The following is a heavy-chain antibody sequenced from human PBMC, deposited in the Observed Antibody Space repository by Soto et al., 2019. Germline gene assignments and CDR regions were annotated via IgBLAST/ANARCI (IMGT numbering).Heavy chain of an antibody. CDR2: INFNSGGT. CDR3: ARGSTTAVDY. D-gene: IGHD3-10*01. J-gene: IGHJ4*02. CDR1: EYSLTNSY. Sequence: ASVKVACKASEYSLTNSYVHWVRQAPGQGLEWMGWINFNSGGTNYAQMFQGRVTMTRDTSTTTAYMELTSLRSDDMAVYYCARGSTTAVDYWCQGALLTGS. V-gene: IGHV1-2*02.